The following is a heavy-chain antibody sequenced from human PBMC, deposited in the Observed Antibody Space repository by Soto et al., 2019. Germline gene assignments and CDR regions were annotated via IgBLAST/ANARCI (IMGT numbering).Heavy chain of an antibody. CDR1: GFTVDDYA. CDR3: VKDESINWYSGHFRH. Sequence: EVQLVESGGGLVQPGRSLRLSCAASGFTVDDYAMHWVRQVPGKGLEWVSGINWHSGSIGYADSVKGRFAISRDNAKNSLLLQMNSLRAEDTAFYYCVKDESINWYSGHFRHWGQGTLVTVSS. V-gene: IGHV3-9*01. CDR2: INWHSGSI. J-gene: IGHJ1*01. D-gene: IGHD6-13*01.